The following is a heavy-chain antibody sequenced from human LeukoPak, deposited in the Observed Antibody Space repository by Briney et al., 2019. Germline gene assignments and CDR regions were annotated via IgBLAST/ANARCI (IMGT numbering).Heavy chain of an antibody. J-gene: IGHJ4*02. Sequence: GASVKVSCKASGGTFSSYAISWVRQAPGQGLEWMGRIIPILGIANYAQKLQGKVTITADKSTSTGYMELSSLRSEDTAVYYWASAPGWFGEFSFDYWSQGTLVTVSS. CDR3: ASAPGWFGEFSFDY. V-gene: IGHV1-69*04. D-gene: IGHD3-10*01. CDR1: GGTFSSYA. CDR2: IIPILGIA.